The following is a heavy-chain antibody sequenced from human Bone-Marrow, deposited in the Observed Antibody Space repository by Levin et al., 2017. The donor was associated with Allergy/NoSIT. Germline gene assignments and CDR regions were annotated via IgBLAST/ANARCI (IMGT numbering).Heavy chain of an antibody. V-gene: IGHV3-30*03. D-gene: IGHD2/OR15-2a*01. CDR1: GFTFSDYG. Sequence: SCAVSGFTFSDYGMHLVRQAPGKGLEWVASITKDGSKKYYLDSVKGRSTLSRDSSTNTVSLQMNSLTADDTAVYFCARDHPESCFDPWGQGTLVIVSS. CDR2: ITKDGSKK. CDR3: ARDHPESCFDP. J-gene: IGHJ5*02.